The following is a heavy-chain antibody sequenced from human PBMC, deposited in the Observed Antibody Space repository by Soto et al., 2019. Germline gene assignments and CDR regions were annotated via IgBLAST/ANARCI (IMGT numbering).Heavy chain of an antibody. CDR1: GGSMSRGGQT. J-gene: IGHJ6*02. CDR3: ARATPERSPGWDV. Sequence: PSETLSLTCAVSGGSMSRGGQTWSWIRQPPGKGLERLGFIYYTGSTYYNPSLKSRVTLSGDRSKNQFSLNLTSVTAADTAMYFCARATPERSPGWDVSGQGTTVTVSS. D-gene: IGHD1-26*01. CDR2: IYYTGST. V-gene: IGHV4-30-2*01.